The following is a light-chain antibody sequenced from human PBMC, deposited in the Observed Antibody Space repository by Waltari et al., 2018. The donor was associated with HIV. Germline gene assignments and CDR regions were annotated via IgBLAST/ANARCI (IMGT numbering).Light chain of an antibody. Sequence: DIQMPQSPSTLSAFLADSVTLTCRASHSIYRWFAWYQQRTGNAPKLLIYKASSLESGVSSRFSASGSGTEFSHTSSSLQPDDFATYFCQQYKSYPWTFGQGTKVEIK. J-gene: IGKJ1*01. V-gene: IGKV1-5*03. CDR2: KAS. CDR1: HSIYRW. CDR3: QQYKSYPWT.